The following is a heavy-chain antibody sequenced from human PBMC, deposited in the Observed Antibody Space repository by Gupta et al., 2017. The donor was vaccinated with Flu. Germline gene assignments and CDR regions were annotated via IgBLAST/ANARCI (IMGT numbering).Heavy chain of an antibody. CDR1: GGSLSRSSYY. CDR2: IYYSGST. Sequence: QLQLQESGPGLVKPSETLSLTCTVSGGSLSRSSYYWGWIRQPPGQGLGWIGSIYYSGSTYYNPSLKSRVTISVDTSKNQFSLKLSSVTAADTAVYYCARLVPAAIGGAFDIWGQGTMVTVSS. D-gene: IGHD2-2*01. J-gene: IGHJ3*02. V-gene: IGHV4-39*01. CDR3: ARLVPAAIGGAFDI.